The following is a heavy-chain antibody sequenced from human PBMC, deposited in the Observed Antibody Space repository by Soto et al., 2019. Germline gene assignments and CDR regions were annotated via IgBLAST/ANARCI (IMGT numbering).Heavy chain of an antibody. CDR2: ISYDGSNK. CDR3: ARDRFSSGWYGMDV. Sequence: QVQLVESGGGVVQPGRSLRLSCAASGFTFSSYAMHWVRQAPGKGLEWVAVISYDGSNKYYADSVKGRFTISRDNSKNTLYLQMNSLRAEDTAVYYCARDRFSSGWYGMDVW. V-gene: IGHV3-30-3*01. CDR1: GFTFSSYA. D-gene: IGHD6-19*01. J-gene: IGHJ6*01.